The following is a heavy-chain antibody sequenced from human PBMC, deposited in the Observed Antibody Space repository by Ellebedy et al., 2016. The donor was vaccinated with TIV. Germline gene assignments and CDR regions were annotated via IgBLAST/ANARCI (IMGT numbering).Heavy chain of an antibody. V-gene: IGHV3-23*01. J-gene: IGHJ4*02. D-gene: IGHD5-18*01. CDR2: VSGSGAST. Sequence: PGGSLRLSCVASGFTFSSYAMSWVRQAPGEGLEWVSGVSGSGASTYYADSVKGRFTISRDNSKNTLYLQLNSLRAEDTAVFYCAKDRTPGDGYWVFDFWGQGTLVTVST. CDR3: AKDRTPGDGYWVFDF. CDR1: GFTFSSYA.